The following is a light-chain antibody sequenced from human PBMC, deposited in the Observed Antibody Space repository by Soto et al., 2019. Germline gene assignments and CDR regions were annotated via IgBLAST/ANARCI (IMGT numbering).Light chain of an antibody. V-gene: IGLV1-44*01. Sequence: QSVLTQPPSASGTPGQTVIISCSGSRFNIGRYSVNWYQQFPGTAAKLLIHSDEQRPSGVPARFSGAKSGTSMSLDISGRQPEDEADYFCGASVGTMHGPVLGGGTKLTVL. CDR2: SDE. CDR3: GASVGTMHGPV. CDR1: RFNIGRYS. J-gene: IGLJ2*01.